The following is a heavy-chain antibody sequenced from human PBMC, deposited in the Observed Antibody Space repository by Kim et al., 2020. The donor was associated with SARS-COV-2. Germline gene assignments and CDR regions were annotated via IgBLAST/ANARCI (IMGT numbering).Heavy chain of an antibody. J-gene: IGHJ4*02. D-gene: IGHD6-13*01. CDR3: ARRLSSWYFDY. CDR1: GSSFATSKYY. Sequence: SETLSLTCTVSGSSFATSKYYWGWIRQPPGKGLEWIVIIYYTGSTYYNPSLRSRLTTSVDTSKRQFSLKLSSVTAADTAVYYCARRLSSWYFDYWGQGTL. V-gene: IGHV4-39*01. CDR2: IYYTGST.